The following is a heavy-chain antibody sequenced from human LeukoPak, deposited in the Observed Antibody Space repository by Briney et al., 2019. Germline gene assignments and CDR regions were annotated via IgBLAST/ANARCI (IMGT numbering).Heavy chain of an antibody. CDR2: ISSSSSYI. D-gene: IGHD3-9*01. CDR3: ARVPLSYDILTGYYTPLEYYYYGMDV. CDR1: GFTFSSYS. J-gene: IGHJ6*02. Sequence: GGSLRLACAASGFTFSSYSMNWVRQAPGKGLEWVSSISSSSSYIYYADSVKGRFTISRDNAKNSLYLQMNSLRAEDTAVYYCARVPLSYDILTGYYTPLEYYYYGMDVWGQGTTVTVSS. V-gene: IGHV3-21*01.